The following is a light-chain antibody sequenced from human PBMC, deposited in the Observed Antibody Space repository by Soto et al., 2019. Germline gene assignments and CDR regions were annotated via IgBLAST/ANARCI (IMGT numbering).Light chain of an antibody. V-gene: IGKV1-5*01. J-gene: IGKJ1*01. Sequence: DIQMTQSPPTLSASVGDRVTITCRASQRIRHYLAWYQQMPGKAPKLLIYGASTLQSGVPSRFSGSGSGTEFPLTISSLQPDDFGTYFCQHHNSYSQTFGQGTKVEIK. CDR3: QHHNSYSQT. CDR1: QRIRHY. CDR2: GAS.